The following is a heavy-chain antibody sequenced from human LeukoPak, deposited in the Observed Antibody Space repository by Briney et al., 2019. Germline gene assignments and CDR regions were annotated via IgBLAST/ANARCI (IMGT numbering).Heavy chain of an antibody. CDR1: GGSFSGYY. Sequence: PSETLSLTCAVYGGSFSGYYWSWIRQTPGKGLEWIGEINHSGSTNYNPSLKSRVTISVDTSKNQFSLKLSSVTAADTAVYYCARLAIYSSGEDYWGQGTLVTVSS. J-gene: IGHJ4*02. V-gene: IGHV4-34*01. CDR2: INHSGST. D-gene: IGHD6-19*01. CDR3: ARLAIYSSGEDY.